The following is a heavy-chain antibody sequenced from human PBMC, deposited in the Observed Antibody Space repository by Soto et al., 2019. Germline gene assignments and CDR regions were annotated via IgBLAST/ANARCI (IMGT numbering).Heavy chain of an antibody. J-gene: IGHJ4*02. CDR2: IYPGDSDT. Sequence: ESMKISCKGSGYSFTSYWIGWVRQMPGKGLEWMGIIYPGDSDTRYSPSFQGQVTISAAKSSSTAYLQWSSLKASDTAMYFCASVDYDSRAYHYLNLWGQGTLVTVSS. CDR1: GYSFTSYW. CDR3: ASVDYDSRAYHYLNL. V-gene: IGHV5-51*01. D-gene: IGHD3-22*01.